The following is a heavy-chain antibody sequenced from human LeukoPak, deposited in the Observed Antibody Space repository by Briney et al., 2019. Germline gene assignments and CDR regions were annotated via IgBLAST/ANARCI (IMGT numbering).Heavy chain of an antibody. V-gene: IGHV3-66*04. CDR3: AKLWIQLWLHGAFDN. CDR2: IYSGGST. CDR1: GFTVSSNY. Sequence: GGSLRLSCAASGFTVSSNYMSWVRQAPGKGLEWVSVIYSGGSTYYADSVKGRFTISRDNSKNTLYLQMNSLRAEDTAVYYCAKLWIQLWLHGAFDNWGQGTMVTVSS. D-gene: IGHD5-18*01. J-gene: IGHJ3*02.